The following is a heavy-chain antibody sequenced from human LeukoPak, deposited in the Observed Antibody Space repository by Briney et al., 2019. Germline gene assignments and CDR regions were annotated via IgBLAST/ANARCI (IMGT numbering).Heavy chain of an antibody. CDR3: ARKSFHTSSYDY. Sequence: SETLSLTCTVSGGSISGYSWSWIRQSPGGGLEWIGYIYYSGDTAYNPSLRSRVTMSVDTSKNQLSLQLSSMTTADTAVYYCARKSFHTSSYDYWGQGTLVTVSS. D-gene: IGHD2-2*01. J-gene: IGHJ4*02. CDR2: IYYSGDT. CDR1: GGSISGYS. V-gene: IGHV4-59*01.